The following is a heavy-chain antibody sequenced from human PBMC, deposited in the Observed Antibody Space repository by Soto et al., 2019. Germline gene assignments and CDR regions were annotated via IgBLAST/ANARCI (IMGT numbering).Heavy chain of an antibody. CDR2: ISYDGSNK. J-gene: IGHJ4*02. CDR1: GLTFRSYG. Sequence: PGGSLRLSCAASGLTFRSYGMHWVRQAPGKGLEGVAVISYDGSNKYYADSVKGRFTISRDNSKNTLYLQMNSLRAEDTAVYYCATDRGGRYFDYWGQGTRVTVSS. D-gene: IGHD3-10*01. V-gene: IGHV3-30*03. CDR3: ATDRGGRYFDY.